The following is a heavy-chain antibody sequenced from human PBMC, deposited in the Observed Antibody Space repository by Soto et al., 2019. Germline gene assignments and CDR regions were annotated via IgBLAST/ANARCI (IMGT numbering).Heavy chain of an antibody. CDR2: IDSGGST. V-gene: IGHV3-66*01. J-gene: IGHJ6*03. D-gene: IGHD3-10*01. CDR1: GVTVSSNY. Sequence: EVQLVESGGGLVQPGGSLRLSCAASGVTVSSNYMSWVRQAPGKGLEWVSVIDSGGSTFYAASVKGRFTISRDNSKNTVYLQMLSLRAEDARVYYCAREIGRGAAQTNDMDVWGKGTTVTVS. CDR3: AREIGRGAAQTNDMDV.